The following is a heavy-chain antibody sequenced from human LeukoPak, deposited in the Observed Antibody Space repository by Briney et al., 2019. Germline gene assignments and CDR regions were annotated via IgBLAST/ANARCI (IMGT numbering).Heavy chain of an antibody. J-gene: IGHJ5*02. CDR3: ARSITVVTGWFDP. D-gene: IGHD4-23*01. V-gene: IGHV1-2*02. Sequence: ASVKVSCKASGYTFTDYYMHWVRQAPGQGLEWMGWINPNSGGTNYAQKFQGRVTMTRDTSISTVYMELSRLRSDDTAVYYCARSITVVTGWFDPWGQGTPVTVSS. CDR2: INPNSGGT. CDR1: GYTFTDYY.